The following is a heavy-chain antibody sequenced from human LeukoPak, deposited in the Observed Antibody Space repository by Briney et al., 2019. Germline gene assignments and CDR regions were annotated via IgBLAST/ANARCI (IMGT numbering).Heavy chain of an antibody. D-gene: IGHD3-22*01. J-gene: IGHJ4*02. CDR3: ASGYSRGWFFFDY. Sequence: ASVKVSCKASGGTFSSYAISWVRQAPGQGLEWMGWMNPSSGDTGYAQKFQGRVTITRNTSTSTAYMELTSLRSEDTAVYYCASGYSRGWFFFDYWGQGTLVTVSS. V-gene: IGHV1-8*03. CDR2: MNPSSGDT. CDR1: GGTFSSYA.